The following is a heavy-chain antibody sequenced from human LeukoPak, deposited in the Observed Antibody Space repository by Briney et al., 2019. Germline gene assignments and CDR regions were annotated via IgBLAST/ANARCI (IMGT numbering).Heavy chain of an antibody. D-gene: IGHD5-12*01. CDR3: ASSGYEKNPI. V-gene: IGHV1-46*01. CDR1: GGTFSSYA. J-gene: IGHJ4*02. Sequence: GSSVKVSCKASGGTFSSYAISWVRQAPGQGLEWMGIINPSGGSTSYAQKFQGRVTMTRDMSTSTVYMELSSLRSEDTAVYYCASSGYEKNPIWGQGTLVTVSS. CDR2: INPSGGST.